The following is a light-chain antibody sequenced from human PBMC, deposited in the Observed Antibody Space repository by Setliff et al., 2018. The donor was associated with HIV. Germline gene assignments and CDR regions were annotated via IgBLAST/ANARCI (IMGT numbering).Light chain of an antibody. J-gene: IGLJ1*01. CDR1: SSDVGLYNF. CDR2: DVT. CDR3: SSFRTSRKFV. V-gene: IGLV2-14*01. Sequence: QSALAQPASVSGSPGQSITISCTGTSSDVGLYNFVSWYQQHPGKVPKPIIYDVTNRPSGISHRFSGAKSGNTASLTISGLQADDEADYYCSSFRTSRKFVFGTGTKVTVL.